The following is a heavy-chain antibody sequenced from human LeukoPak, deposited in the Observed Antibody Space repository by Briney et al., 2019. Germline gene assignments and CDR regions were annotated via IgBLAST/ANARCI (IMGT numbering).Heavy chain of an antibody. CDR2: IYYSGSA. D-gene: IGHD5-18*01. CDR1: GGSFSNYY. CDR3: ARSSYGYNLFDP. J-gene: IGHJ5*02. Sequence: PSETLSLTCTVSGGSFSNYYWNWIRQPPGEGLEWIGYIYYSGSANYNPSLKSRVTISVDTSKNQFSLRLTSVTAADTAVYHCARSSYGYNLFDPWGQGTLVTVSS. V-gene: IGHV4-59*08.